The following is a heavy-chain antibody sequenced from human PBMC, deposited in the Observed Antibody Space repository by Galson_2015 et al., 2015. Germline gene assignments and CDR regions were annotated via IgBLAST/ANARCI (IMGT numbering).Heavy chain of an antibody. CDR3: ARSYSDSGYYMYGMDV. D-gene: IGHD4-11*01. CDR1: GGSISTSY. CDR2: IYYNGHS. Sequence: ETLSLTCTVSGGSISTSYWSWLRQAPGTGLEWIGYIYYNGHSNYNPSLRSRVTISLDTPRNQFSLKLSSVIAADTAMYFCARSYSDSGYYMYGMDVWGQGTTVTVSS. V-gene: IGHV4-59*01. J-gene: IGHJ6*02.